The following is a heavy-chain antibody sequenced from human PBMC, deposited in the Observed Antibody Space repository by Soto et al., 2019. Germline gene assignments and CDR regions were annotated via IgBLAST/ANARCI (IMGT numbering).Heavy chain of an antibody. D-gene: IGHD3-9*01. CDR3: AHKGPEDWPLDY. Sequence: KESGPTLVRPTQTLTLTCAFSGISLSTSGVGVGWIRQHPGKALEWLAVIYWDDSKHYSPSLRSRLIITKDTSKNQVVLTMTNMDPMDTGTYYCAHKGPEDWPLDYWGQGTLVTVSS. J-gene: IGHJ4*02. CDR2: IYWDDSK. V-gene: IGHV2-5*02. CDR1: GISLSTSGVG.